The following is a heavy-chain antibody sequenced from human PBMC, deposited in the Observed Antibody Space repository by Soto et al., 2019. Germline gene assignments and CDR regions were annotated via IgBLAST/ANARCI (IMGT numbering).Heavy chain of an antibody. V-gene: IGHV3-21*01. CDR1: GFTFSSYS. D-gene: IGHD2-15*01. J-gene: IGHJ6*02. Sequence: EVQLVESGGGLVKPGGSLRLSCAASGFTFSSYSMNWVRQAPGKGLEWVSSISSSSSYIYYADSVKGRFTISRDNAKNSLYLHMNSLRAEDTAVYYCARDTHESALRWAYYYYGMDVWGQGTTVTVSS. CDR3: ARDTHESALRWAYYYYGMDV. CDR2: ISSSSSYI.